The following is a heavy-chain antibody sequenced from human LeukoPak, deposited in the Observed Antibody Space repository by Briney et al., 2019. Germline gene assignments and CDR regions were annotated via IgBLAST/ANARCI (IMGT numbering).Heavy chain of an antibody. V-gene: IGHV1-46*01. CDR1: GYTLTNYY. D-gene: IGHD5-18*01. CDR3: ARGFSLTDTSMVF. J-gene: IGHJ4*02. CDR2: IDPSSDSA. Sequence: ASVKVSCKTSGYTLTNYYVHWVRQAPGQGLEWMGIIDPSSDSASYAQKFQDRVTMTRDTSTSTVYMELSSLRSEDTALYYCARGFSLTDTSMVFWGQGTLVTVSS.